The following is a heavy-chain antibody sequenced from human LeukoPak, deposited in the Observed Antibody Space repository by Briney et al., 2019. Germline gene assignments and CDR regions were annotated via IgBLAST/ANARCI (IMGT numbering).Heavy chain of an antibody. CDR1: GYTFTSYD. J-gene: IGHJ3*02. Sequence: ASVKVSCKASGYTFTSYDINWVRQATGQGLEWMGWMNPNSGNTGYAQKFQGRVTITRNTSISTAYMELSSLRSEDTAVYYCARGIAAAGPPVAFDIWGQGTMVTVSS. V-gene: IGHV1-8*03. CDR3: ARGIAAAGPPVAFDI. CDR2: MNPNSGNT. D-gene: IGHD6-13*01.